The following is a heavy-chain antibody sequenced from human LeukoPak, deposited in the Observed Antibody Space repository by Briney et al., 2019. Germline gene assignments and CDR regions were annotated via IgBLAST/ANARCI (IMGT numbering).Heavy chain of an antibody. J-gene: IGHJ4*02. Sequence: GGSLRLSCAASGFTVSSNYMSWVRQAPGKGLEWVSVIYTGGTIHYTDSVKGRFTISRDSSKNTLYLQMNSLRAEDTAVYYCARDGGSSGRYWDSWGQGTLVTVSS. CDR1: GFTVSSNY. V-gene: IGHV3-66*02. D-gene: IGHD6-19*01. CDR3: ARDGGSSGRYWDS. CDR2: IYTGGTI.